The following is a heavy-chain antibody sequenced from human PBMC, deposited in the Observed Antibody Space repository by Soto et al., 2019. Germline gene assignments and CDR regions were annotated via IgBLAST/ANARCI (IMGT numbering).Heavy chain of an antibody. Sequence: SETLSLACTVSGGSISSIDYYWSWIRQPPGKGLEWIGYIYYSGSTYYNPSLKSRIIISVDTSKNQFSLKMISVTAADTAVYYCARGAPLNTITSFDSWGQGSMVTVSS. D-gene: IGHD1-1*01. CDR3: ARGAPLNTITSFDS. CDR1: GGSISSIDYY. V-gene: IGHV4-30-4*01. CDR2: IYYSGST. J-gene: IGHJ4*02.